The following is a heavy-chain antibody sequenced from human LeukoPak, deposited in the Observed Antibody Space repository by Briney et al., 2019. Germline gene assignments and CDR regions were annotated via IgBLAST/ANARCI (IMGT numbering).Heavy chain of an antibody. CDR3: AMSVEMPPIPSFDY. CDR1: GYIFTPHH. D-gene: IGHD5-24*01. CDR2: VSRANDP. J-gene: IGHJ4*02. Sequence: ASVKVSCKPSGYIFTPHHIHWMRQAPGQGLELLGWVSRANDPEYSQKFQGRVVITRDASATTSYLELNSLRSEDTAIYYCAMSVEMPPIPSFDYWGQGTLVTVSS. V-gene: IGHV1-3*01.